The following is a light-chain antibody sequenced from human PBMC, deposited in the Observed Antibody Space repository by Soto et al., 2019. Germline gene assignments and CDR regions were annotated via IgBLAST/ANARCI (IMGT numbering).Light chain of an antibody. CDR2: GAS. J-gene: IGKJ1*01. Sequence: DIQMTQSPSSLSASVGDRVTITCRASQGISNYLAWYQQKPGKVPELLIYGASTLQSGVPSRFSGSGSGTDFALTISSLPPEDVATYYCQNYNSAPRTFGQGTKVEIK. V-gene: IGKV1-27*01. CDR1: QGISNY. CDR3: QNYNSAPRT.